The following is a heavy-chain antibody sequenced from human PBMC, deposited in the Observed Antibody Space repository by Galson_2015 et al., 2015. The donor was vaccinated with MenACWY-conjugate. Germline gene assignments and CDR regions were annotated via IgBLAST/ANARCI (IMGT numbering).Heavy chain of an antibody. CDR1: GFTFDDYT. CDR3: AKGYHSIVVVTAMGY. CDR2: ISWDGGST. D-gene: IGHD2-21*02. J-gene: IGHJ4*02. V-gene: IGHV3-43*01. Sequence: SLRLSCAASGFTFDDYTMHWVRQAPGKGLEWVSLISWDGGSTYYADSVKGRFTISRDNSKNSLYLQMNSLRTEDTALYYCAKGYHSIVVVTAMGYWGQGALVTVSS.